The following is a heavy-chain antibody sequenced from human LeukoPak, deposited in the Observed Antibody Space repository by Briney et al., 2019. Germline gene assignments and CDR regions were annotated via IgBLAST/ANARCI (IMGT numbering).Heavy chain of an antibody. V-gene: IGHV7-4-1*02. CDR1: GYTFTTYP. D-gene: IGHD6-13*01. Sequence: ASVTVSCKASGYTFTTYPMNWVRQAPGQGLEWMGWISTNTGNPTYAQGFTRRFVFSLDTSVSTAWLQISGLKAEDTAVYYCARDPYTSSNSYRGRANNWFDPWGQGTLVTVSS. CDR3: ARDPYTSSNSYRGRANNWFDP. J-gene: IGHJ5*02. CDR2: ISTNTGNP.